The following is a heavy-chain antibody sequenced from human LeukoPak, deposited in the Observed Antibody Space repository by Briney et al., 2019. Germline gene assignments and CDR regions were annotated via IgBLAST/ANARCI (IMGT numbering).Heavy chain of an antibody. V-gene: IGHV5-51*01. CDR3: ARQQVAYYYYYGMDV. Sequence: GGSLEVSCQGSGSSFTTYWIAWVRQLPGKGLEWMGIIYPGNSDTRYSPSFQGQVTISADKSISTAFLQWSSLKASDTAMYYCARQQVAYYYYYGMDVWGKGTTVTVSS. J-gene: IGHJ6*04. CDR1: GSSFTTYW. D-gene: IGHD2-15*01. CDR2: IYPGNSDT.